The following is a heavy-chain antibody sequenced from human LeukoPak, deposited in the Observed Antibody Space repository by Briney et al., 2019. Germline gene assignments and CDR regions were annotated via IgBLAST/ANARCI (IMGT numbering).Heavy chain of an antibody. CDR3: ASGSWGYYYGMDV. J-gene: IGHJ6*02. D-gene: IGHD1-26*01. V-gene: IGHV4-30-2*02. CDR1: GGSISSGGYY. CDR2: IYHSGST. Sequence: SETLSLTCTVSGGSISSGGYYWSWIRQPPGKGLEWIGYIYHSGSTYYNPSLKSRVTISVDTSKNQFSLKLSSVTAADTAVYYCASGSWGYYYGMDVWGQGTTVTVSS.